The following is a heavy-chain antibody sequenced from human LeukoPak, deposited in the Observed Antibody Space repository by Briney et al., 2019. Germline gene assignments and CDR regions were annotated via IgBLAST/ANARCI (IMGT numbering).Heavy chain of an antibody. CDR1: GYTFSGHY. CDR2: IYPNSGGT. J-gene: IGHJ4*02. V-gene: IGHV1-2*02. Sequence: VASVKVSCKASGYTFSGHYMHWVRQAPGQGLEWMGWIYPNSGGTNYAQKFQGRVTMTRDTSISTAYMELRGLKSDDTAMYYCARVVGFGDYPFDYWGQGTLVTVSS. CDR3: ARVVGFGDYPFDY. D-gene: IGHD4-17*01.